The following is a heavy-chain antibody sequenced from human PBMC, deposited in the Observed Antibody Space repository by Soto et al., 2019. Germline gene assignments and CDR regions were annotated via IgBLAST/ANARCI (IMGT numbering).Heavy chain of an antibody. J-gene: IGHJ6*02. CDR1: GASITSHY. CDR2: VYARGAT. D-gene: IGHD4-17*01. V-gene: IGHV4-59*10. Sequence: SETLSLTCSVSGASITSHYWNWVRQSAGEGLQWIGRVYARGATNYNPSLKSRVTISGDTSKNQFSLKLTSVTAADTAVYYCARSSGDDFFYYGMDVWGHGTTVTVSS. CDR3: ARSSGDDFFYYGMDV.